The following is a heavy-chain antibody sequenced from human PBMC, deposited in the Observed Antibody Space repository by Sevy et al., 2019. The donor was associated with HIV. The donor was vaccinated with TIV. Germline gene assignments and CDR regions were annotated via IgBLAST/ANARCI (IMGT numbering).Heavy chain of an antibody. V-gene: IGHV4-59*01. Sequence: SETLSLTCTVSGGSISSYYWSWIRQPPGKGLEWIGYIYCSGSTNYNPSLKSRVTISVDTSKNQFSLKLRSLTAADTAVYYCAREGYDILTGYAFDIWGQGTMVTVSS. CDR1: GGSISSYY. J-gene: IGHJ3*02. CDR3: AREGYDILTGYAFDI. CDR2: IYCSGST. D-gene: IGHD3-9*01.